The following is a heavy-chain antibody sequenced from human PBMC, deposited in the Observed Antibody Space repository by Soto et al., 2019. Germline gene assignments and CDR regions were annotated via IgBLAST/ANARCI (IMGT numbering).Heavy chain of an antibody. D-gene: IGHD6-13*01. CDR2: INPNSGGT. V-gene: IGHV1-2*02. CDR3: AREADSSPYYGMDV. Sequence: ASVEVSCKASGYTFPGYYMHLMRQASVQGLEWMGWINPNSGGTNYAQKFQGRVTMTRDTSISTAYMELSRLRSDDTAVYYCAREADSSPYYGMDVWGQGTTVTVSS. J-gene: IGHJ6*02. CDR1: GYTFPGYY.